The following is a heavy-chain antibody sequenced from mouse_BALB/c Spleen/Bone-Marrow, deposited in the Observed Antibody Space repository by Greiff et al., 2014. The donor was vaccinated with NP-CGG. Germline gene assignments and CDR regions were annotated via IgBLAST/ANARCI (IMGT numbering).Heavy chain of an antibody. CDR1: GFSLTNYG. Sequence: VQLVESGPGLVAPSQSLSITCTVSGFSLTNYGIHRVRQPPGKGLEWLGVIWAGGSTNYNSALMSRLSITKDNSKSQVFLKMNSLQTDDTAMYYCASTGAGAMDYWGQGTSVTVSS. V-gene: IGHV2-9*02. CDR3: ASTGAGAMDY. J-gene: IGHJ4*01. D-gene: IGHD4-1*02. CDR2: IWAGGST.